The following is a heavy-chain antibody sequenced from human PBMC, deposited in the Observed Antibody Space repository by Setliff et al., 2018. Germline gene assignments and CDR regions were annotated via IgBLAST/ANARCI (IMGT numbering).Heavy chain of an antibody. D-gene: IGHD1-26*01. CDR2: AHQSGTT. J-gene: IGHJ4*02. Sequence: PSETLSLTCAVYGGSFSNYYWGWIRQAPGKGLEWIGTAHQSGTTFYNPSLKGRVTMSVDTSKSQFSLKLNSVTATDTAVYYCARQPTGTYQWTFDSWGQGTLVTVSS. CDR3: ARQPTGTYQWTFDS. CDR1: GGSFSNYY. V-gene: IGHV4-59*08.